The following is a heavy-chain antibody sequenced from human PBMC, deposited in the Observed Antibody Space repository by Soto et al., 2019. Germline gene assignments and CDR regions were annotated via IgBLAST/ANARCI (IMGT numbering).Heavy chain of an antibody. V-gene: IGHV3-15*01. CDR2: IKSKTDGGTT. CDR3: ITAPGCSSTSCYLFDY. J-gene: IGHJ4*02. D-gene: IGHD2-2*01. Sequence: GSLRLSCAASGFTFSNAWMSWVRQAPGKGLEWVGRIKSKTDGGTTDYAAPVKGRFTISRDDSKNTLYLQMNSLKTEDTAVYYCITAPGCSSTSCYLFDYWGQGALVTVSS. CDR1: GFTFSNAW.